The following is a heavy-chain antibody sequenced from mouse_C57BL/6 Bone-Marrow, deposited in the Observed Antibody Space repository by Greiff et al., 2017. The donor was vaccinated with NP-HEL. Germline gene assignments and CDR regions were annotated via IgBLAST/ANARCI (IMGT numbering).Heavy chain of an antibody. CDR2: ISRGSSTI. V-gene: IGHV5-17*01. Sequence: EVQRVESGGGLVKPGGSLKLSCAASGFTFSDYGMHWVRQAPEKGLEWVAYISRGSSTIYYADTVKGRFTISRDNAKNTLFLQMTMLRSEDTAMYYCARTLFITTVPFDYWGQGTTLTVSS. CDR3: ARTLFITTVPFDY. CDR1: GFTFSDYG. D-gene: IGHD1-1*01. J-gene: IGHJ2*01.